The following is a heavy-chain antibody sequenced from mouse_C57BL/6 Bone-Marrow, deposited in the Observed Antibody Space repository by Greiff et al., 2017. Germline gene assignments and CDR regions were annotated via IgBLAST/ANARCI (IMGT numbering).Heavy chain of an antibody. CDR2: INPDTGGT. CDR3: ARLLDFDY. V-gene: IGHV1-55*01. CDR1: GYTFTDYC. D-gene: IGHD3-3*01. Sequence: VQLKESGAELVKPGASVKMSCKASGYTFTDYCMTWVQQRPGQGLEWIGDINPDTGGTNYNEKFKSKGTLTVDTSSSTAYMQLSSLTSEDSAVYYCARLLDFDYWGQGTTLTVSS. J-gene: IGHJ2*01.